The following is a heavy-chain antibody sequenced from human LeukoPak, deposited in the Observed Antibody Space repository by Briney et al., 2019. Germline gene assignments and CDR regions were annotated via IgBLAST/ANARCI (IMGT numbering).Heavy chain of an antibody. CDR3: ARTSIAAAVQWFDP. CDR2: IYHSGST. J-gene: IGHJ5*02. CDR1: GGSISSGGYS. V-gene: IGHV4-30-2*01. Sequence: SQTLSLTCAVSGGSISSGGYSWSWIRQPPGKGLEWIGYIYHSGSTYYNPSLKSRVTISVDRSKNQFSLELSTVTAADTAVYYCARTSIAAAVQWFDPWGQGTLVTVSS. D-gene: IGHD6-13*01.